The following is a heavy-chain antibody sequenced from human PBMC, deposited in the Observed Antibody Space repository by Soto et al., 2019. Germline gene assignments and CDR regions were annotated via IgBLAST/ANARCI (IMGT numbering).Heavy chain of an antibody. CDR3: TRDGWAVAEN. Sequence: VNLVESGGGLLQPGGSLRFSGPGPGFGLSVCSKHWIRQPQGKGLVWVPRIDSTGTDTKYAESVKARFTVSRDNSKNTLYLQMDSLRADDTAVYFCTRDGWAVAENWGQGTLVTVSS. J-gene: IGHJ4*02. CDR2: IDSTGTDT. V-gene: IGHV3-74*03. D-gene: IGHD6-19*01. CDR1: GFGLSVCS.